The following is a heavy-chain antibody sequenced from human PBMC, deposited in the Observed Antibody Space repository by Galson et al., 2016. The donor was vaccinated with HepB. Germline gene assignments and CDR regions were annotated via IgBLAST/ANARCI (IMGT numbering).Heavy chain of an antibody. D-gene: IGHD3-3*01. CDR1: GYTFTSHA. CDR3: ARDRKTDYDFWSGTDV. V-gene: IGHV1-3*01. J-gene: IGHJ6*02. CDR2: INAGNGIT. Sequence: SVKVSCKASGYTFTSHAMHWVRQAPGQRLEWMGWINAGNGITKYSQKFQGRVTITRDTSASTAYMELSGLRSEDTALYYCARDRKTDYDFWSGTDVWGQGTTVTVSS.